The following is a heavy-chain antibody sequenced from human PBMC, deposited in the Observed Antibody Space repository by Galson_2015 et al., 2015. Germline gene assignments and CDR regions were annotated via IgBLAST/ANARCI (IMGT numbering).Heavy chain of an antibody. J-gene: IGHJ6*03. V-gene: IGHV3-23*01. CDR2: VSGRSETT. CDR1: GFTFSTYA. D-gene: IGHD3-3*01. Sequence: SLRLSCAASGFTFSTYAMSWVRQAPGKGLEWVSSVSGRSETTHYADSVKGRFTISRDTSNNTLFLQVNSLRAEDTAVYYCAKQHRFLEHLLIPAYLDVWGKGTTVTVSS. CDR3: AKQHRFLEHLLIPAYLDV.